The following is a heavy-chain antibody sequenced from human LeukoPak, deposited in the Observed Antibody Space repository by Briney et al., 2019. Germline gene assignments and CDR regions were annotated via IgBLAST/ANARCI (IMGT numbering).Heavy chain of an antibody. D-gene: IGHD5-18*01. J-gene: IGHJ4*02. CDR2: ISSGSNYI. CDR3: ARAGDNTTMVTQ. Sequence: GGSLRLSCAVSGFSFSSYGINWVRQARGKGLEWVSFISSGSNYIYYADSVKGRFTISRDNAMNSLYLQMNSLRAEDTAVYYCARAGDNTTMVTQWGQGTLVTVSS. CDR1: GFSFSSYG. V-gene: IGHV3-21*01.